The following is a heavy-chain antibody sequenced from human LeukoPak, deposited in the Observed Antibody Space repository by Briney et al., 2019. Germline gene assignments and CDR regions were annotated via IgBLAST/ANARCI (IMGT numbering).Heavy chain of an antibody. V-gene: IGHV4-38-2*01. Sequence: PSETLSLTCAVSGYSISSGYYWGWIRQPPGKGLEWIGSIYHSGSTYYNPSLKSRVTISVGTSKNQFSLKLSSVTAADTAVYYCARSSRLNYYGSGSYYITSVRNWFDPWGQGTLVTVSS. CDR2: IYHSGST. CDR3: ARSSRLNYYGSGSYYITSVRNWFDP. J-gene: IGHJ5*02. CDR1: GYSISSGYY. D-gene: IGHD3-10*01.